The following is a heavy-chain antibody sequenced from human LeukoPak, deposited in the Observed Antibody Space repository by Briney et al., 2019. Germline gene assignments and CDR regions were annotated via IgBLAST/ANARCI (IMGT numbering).Heavy chain of an antibody. V-gene: IGHV1-46*01. CDR1: GYTFTSCY. Sequence: ASVKVSCKASGYTFTSCYMHWVRQAPGQGLEWMGIINPSGGSTSYAQKFQGRVTMTRDTSTSTVYMELSSLRSEDTAVYYCAREAMTTVTRIYYFDYWGQGTLVTVSS. CDR3: AREAMTTVTRIYYFDY. J-gene: IGHJ4*02. CDR2: INPSGGST. D-gene: IGHD4-17*01.